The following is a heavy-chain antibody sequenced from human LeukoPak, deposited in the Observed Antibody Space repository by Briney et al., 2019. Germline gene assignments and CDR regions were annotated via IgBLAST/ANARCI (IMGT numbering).Heavy chain of an antibody. Sequence: SETLSLTCAVYGGSFSGYYWSWIRQPPGKGLEWIGEINHSGSTNYNPSLKSRVTISVDTSKNQFSLKLSPVTAADTAVYYCASGSRYYFDYWGQGTLVTVSS. V-gene: IGHV4-34*01. J-gene: IGHJ4*02. CDR2: INHSGST. CDR3: ASGSRYYFDY. D-gene: IGHD1-14*01. CDR1: GGSFSGYY.